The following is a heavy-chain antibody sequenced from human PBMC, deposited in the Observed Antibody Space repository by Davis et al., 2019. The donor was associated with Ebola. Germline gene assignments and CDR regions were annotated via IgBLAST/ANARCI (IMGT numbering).Heavy chain of an antibody. J-gene: IGHJ4*02. CDR3: ARDGILPYEYSYGLDY. CDR1: GFTFSSYE. V-gene: IGHV3-48*02. CDR2: ISSSSSTI. Sequence: PGGSLRLSCAASGFTFSSYEMNWVRQAPGKGLEWVSYISSSSSTIYYADSVKGRFTISRDNAKNSLYLQMNSLRDEDTAVYYCARDGILPYEYSYGLDYWGQGTLVTVSS. D-gene: IGHD5-18*01.